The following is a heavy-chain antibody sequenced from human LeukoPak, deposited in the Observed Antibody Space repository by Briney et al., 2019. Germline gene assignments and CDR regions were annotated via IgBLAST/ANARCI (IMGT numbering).Heavy chain of an antibody. CDR1: GYTLTELS. Sequence: ASVTVSCKVSGYTLTELSMHWVRQAPGKGLEWMGGFEPADGEIIYAQKFQGRVTMTEDTSTDTAFMELRSLRSEDTAVYYCATGGLYDLLDYWGQGTLVTVSS. V-gene: IGHV1-24*01. D-gene: IGHD3-9*01. CDR2: FEPADGEI. CDR3: ATGGLYDLLDY. J-gene: IGHJ4*02.